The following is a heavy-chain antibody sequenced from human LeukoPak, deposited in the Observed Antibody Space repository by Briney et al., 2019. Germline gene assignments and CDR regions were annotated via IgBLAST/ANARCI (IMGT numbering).Heavy chain of an antibody. CDR3: ARSVAPPKYYDFWSGYYTGAAFDI. D-gene: IGHD3-3*01. J-gene: IGHJ3*02. V-gene: IGHV3-30*04. CDR2: ISYDGSNK. Sequence: PGGSLRLSCAASGFTFSSYAMHWVRQAPGKGLEWVAVISYDGSNKYYADSVKGRFTISRDNSKNTLYLQMNSLRAEDTAVYYCARSVAPPKYYDFWSGYYTGAAFDIWGQGTMVTVSS. CDR1: GFTFSSYA.